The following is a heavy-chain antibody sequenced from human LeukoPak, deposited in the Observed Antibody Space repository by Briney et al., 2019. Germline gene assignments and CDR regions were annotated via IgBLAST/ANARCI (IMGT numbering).Heavy chain of an antibody. CDR2: IYTSGST. CDR1: GGSISSYY. V-gene: IGHV4-4*07. D-gene: IGHD6-13*01. J-gene: IGHJ5*02. Sequence: SSETLSLTCTVSGGSISSYYWSWIRQPAGKGLEWIGRIYTSGSTNYNPSLKSRVTMSVDTSKNQFSLKLSSVTAADTAVYYCARDPGLAAAAPRWFDPWGQGTLVTVSS. CDR3: ARDPGLAAAAPRWFDP.